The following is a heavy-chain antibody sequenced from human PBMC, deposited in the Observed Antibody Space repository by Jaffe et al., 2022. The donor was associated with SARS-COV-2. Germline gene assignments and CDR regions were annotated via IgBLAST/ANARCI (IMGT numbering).Heavy chain of an antibody. CDR2: IGTAGDT. J-gene: IGHJ4*02. D-gene: IGHD4-17*01. Sequence: EVQLVESGGGLVQPGGSLRLSCAASGFTFSSYDMHWVRQATGKGLEWVSAIGTAGDTYYPGSVKGRFTISRENAKNSLYLQMNSLRAGDTAVYYCARGSHDYGDFYDYWGQGTLVTVSS. CDR1: GFTFSSYD. V-gene: IGHV3-13*01. CDR3: ARGSHDYGDFYDY.